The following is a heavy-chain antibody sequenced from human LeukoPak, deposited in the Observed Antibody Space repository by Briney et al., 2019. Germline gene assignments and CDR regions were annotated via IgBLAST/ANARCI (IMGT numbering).Heavy chain of an antibody. Sequence: KPGGSLRLSCAASGFTFSDDNMNWVRQTPGKGLEWLSSISSGSNYIYYADSVKGRFTISRDNSKNTLYLQMNSLRAEDTAVYYCASPVRDRYCSGGSCYSPFDFWGQGNLVTVSS. CDR2: ISSGSNYI. CDR3: ASPVRDRYCSGGSCYSPFDF. V-gene: IGHV3-21*04. CDR1: GFTFSDDN. D-gene: IGHD2-15*01. J-gene: IGHJ4*02.